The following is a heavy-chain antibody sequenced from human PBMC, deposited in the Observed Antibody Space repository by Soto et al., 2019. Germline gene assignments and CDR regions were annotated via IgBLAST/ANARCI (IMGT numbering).Heavy chain of an antibody. CDR1: GDSFSSYY. Sequence: PSETLSLTCTVSGDSFSSYYWSWIRQPPGKGLEWIGYIYYSGSTNYSPSLKSRVAISVDTSKNQFSLKLSSVTAADTAVYYCERHPSGSYGQIDSWGQRTLVTVS. V-gene: IGHV4-59*08. CDR3: ERHPSGSYGQIDS. D-gene: IGHD1-26*01. J-gene: IGHJ5*01. CDR2: IYYSGST.